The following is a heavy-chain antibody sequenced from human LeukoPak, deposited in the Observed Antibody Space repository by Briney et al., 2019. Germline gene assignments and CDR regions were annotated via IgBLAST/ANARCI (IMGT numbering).Heavy chain of an antibody. V-gene: IGHV4-30-2*01. CDR2: IYHSGST. J-gene: IGHJ6*02. CDR1: GGSISSGGYS. CDR3: ARVGGTNYYYYGMDV. Sequence: PSQTLSLTCAVSGGSISSGGYSWSWIRQPPGKGLEWIGYIYHSGSTYYNPSLKSRVTISVDTSKNQFSLKLSSVTAADTAVYYCARVGGTNYYYYGMDVWGQGTTVTVSS. D-gene: IGHD1-7*01.